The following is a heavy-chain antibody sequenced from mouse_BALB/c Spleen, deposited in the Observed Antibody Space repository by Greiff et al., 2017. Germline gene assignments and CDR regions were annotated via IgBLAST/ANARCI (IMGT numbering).Heavy chain of an antibody. CDR3: ARRGYGSSPYWYFDV. CDR1: GFTFSSYT. Sequence: EVQLQQSGGGLVQPGGSLKLSCAASGFTFSSYTMSWVRQTPEKRLEWVAYISNGGGSTYYPDTVKGRFTISRDNAKNTLYLQMSSLKSEDTAMYYCARRGYGSSPYWYFDVWGAGTTVTVSS. D-gene: IGHD1-1*01. J-gene: IGHJ1*01. CDR2: ISNGGGST. V-gene: IGHV5-12-2*01.